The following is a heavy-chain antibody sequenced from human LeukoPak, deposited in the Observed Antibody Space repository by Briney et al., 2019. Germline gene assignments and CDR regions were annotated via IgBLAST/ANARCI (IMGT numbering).Heavy chain of an antibody. V-gene: IGHV4-59*10. J-gene: IGHJ4*02. Sequence: SETLSLTCAVYGGSFSGYYWSWIRQPAGKGLEWIGRIYTSGSTNYNPSLKSRVTISVDTSKNQFSLKLSSVTAADTAVYYCATLGYSYGTDYWGQGTLVTVSS. D-gene: IGHD5-18*01. CDR1: GGSFSGYY. CDR2: IYTSGST. CDR3: ATLGYSYGTDY.